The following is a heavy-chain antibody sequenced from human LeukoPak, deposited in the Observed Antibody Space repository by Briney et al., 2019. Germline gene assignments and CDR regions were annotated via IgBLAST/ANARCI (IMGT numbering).Heavy chain of an antibody. J-gene: IGHJ6*02. D-gene: IGHD2/OR15-2a*01. V-gene: IGHV1-8*01. CDR1: GYTFTSYD. Sequence: ASVKFSCKASGYTFTSYDINWVRQATGQGLEWMGWMNPNSGNTGYAQKFQGRVTMTRNTSISTAYMELSSLRSEDTAVYYCARGADPSTTFGMDVWGQGTTVTVSS. CDR2: MNPNSGNT. CDR3: ARGADPSTTFGMDV.